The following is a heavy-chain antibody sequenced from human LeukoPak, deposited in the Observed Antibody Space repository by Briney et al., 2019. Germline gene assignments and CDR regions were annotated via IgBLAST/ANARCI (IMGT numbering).Heavy chain of an antibody. V-gene: IGHV3-48*03. CDR3: ARESYNYDSSGAFDI. CDR2: ISSSGSVI. D-gene: IGHD3-22*01. CDR1: GFTFSSYE. J-gene: IGHJ3*02. Sequence: GGSLRLSCAASGFTFSSYEMNWVRQAPGKGLEWVSYISSSGSVIYYADSVKGRFTISRDNPKNSLYLQMNSLRAEDTAVYYCARESYNYDSSGAFDIWAKGQWSPSLQ.